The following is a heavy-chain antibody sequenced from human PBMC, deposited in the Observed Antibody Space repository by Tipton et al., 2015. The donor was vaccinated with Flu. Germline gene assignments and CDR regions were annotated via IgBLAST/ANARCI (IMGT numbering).Heavy chain of an antibody. CDR2: ISGSGGST. J-gene: IGHJ6*02. Sequence: SLRLSCAASGFTFSSYAMSWVRQAPGKGLEWVSAISGSGGSTYYADSVKGRFTISRDNSKNTLYLQMNSLRAEDTAVYYCAKGLPHVLRFLEWLFPYGMDVWGQGTTVTVSS. CDR1: GFTFSSYA. D-gene: IGHD3-3*01. V-gene: IGHV3-23*01. CDR3: AKGLPHVLRFLEWLFPYGMDV.